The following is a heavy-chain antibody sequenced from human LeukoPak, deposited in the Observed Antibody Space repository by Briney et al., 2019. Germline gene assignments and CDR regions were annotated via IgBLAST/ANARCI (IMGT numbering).Heavy chain of an antibody. D-gene: IGHD3-10*01. CDR1: GGTFSSYA. V-gene: IGHV1-69*13. Sequence: GASVKVSCKASGGTFSSYAISWVRQAPGQGLEWMGGIIPIFGTANYAQKFQGRVTITADESTSTAYMELSSLRSEDTAVYYCARVGYENTYYYGSVYVNWFDPWGQGTLVTVSS. CDR2: IIPIFGTA. CDR3: ARVGYENTYYYGSVYVNWFDP. J-gene: IGHJ5*02.